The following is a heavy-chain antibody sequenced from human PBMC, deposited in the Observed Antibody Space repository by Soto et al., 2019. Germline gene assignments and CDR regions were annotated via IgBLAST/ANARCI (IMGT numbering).Heavy chain of an antibody. V-gene: IGHV1-46*01. CDR3: ASPGGAYCGGDCYYDAFDI. CDR2: INPSGGST. CDR1: GYTFTSYY. J-gene: IGHJ3*02. D-gene: IGHD2-21*02. Sequence: ASVKVSCKASGYTFTSYYMHWVRQPPGQGLEWMGIINPSGGSTSYAQKFQGRVTMTRDTSTSRVYMELSSLSSEDTAVYCCASPGGAYCGGDCYYDAFDIWGQGTMVTVSS.